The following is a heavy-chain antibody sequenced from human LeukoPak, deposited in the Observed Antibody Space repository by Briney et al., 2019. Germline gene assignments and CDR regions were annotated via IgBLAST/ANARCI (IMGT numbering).Heavy chain of an antibody. V-gene: IGHV1-69*04. CDR2: IIPTLEVA. Sequence: SVKVSCKASEGTFSSYAITWVRQAPGLGLEWMGRIIPTLEVANYAQKFQGRVTITADKSTSTAYMELSSLRPEDTAVYYCARVISGTWLWFWGQGTLVTVSS. CDR1: EGTFSSYA. CDR3: ARVISGTWLWF. J-gene: IGHJ4*02. D-gene: IGHD1-14*01.